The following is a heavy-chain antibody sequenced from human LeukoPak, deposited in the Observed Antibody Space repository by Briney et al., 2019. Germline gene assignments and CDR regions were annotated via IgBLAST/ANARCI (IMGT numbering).Heavy chain of an antibody. V-gene: IGHV3-23*01. CDR2: MTGSGSIT. CDR3: AKGPWDLPHAFDI. D-gene: IGHD1-26*01. Sequence: GGSLRLSCAASGFTFSSYDMSWVRQAPGKGLECVSTMTGSGSITRYADSVKGRFIISRDNSKNTLYLQMNSLRAEDTAIYYCAKGPWDLPHAFDIWGLGTMVTVSS. J-gene: IGHJ3*02. CDR1: GFTFSSYD.